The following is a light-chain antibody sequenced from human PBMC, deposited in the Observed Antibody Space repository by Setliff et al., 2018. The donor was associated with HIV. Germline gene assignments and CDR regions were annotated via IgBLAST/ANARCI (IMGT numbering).Light chain of an antibody. Sequence: QSVLAQPRSVSGSPGQSVTISCTGSSSDVGGYKYVSWYQQHPGKAPKLMIYDVSKRPSGAPDRFSGSKSGNTASLTISGLQAEDEADYYCCSYAGSYPYVFGTGTKVTV. J-gene: IGLJ1*01. CDR2: DVS. V-gene: IGLV2-11*01. CDR3: CSYAGSYPYV. CDR1: SSDVGGYKY.